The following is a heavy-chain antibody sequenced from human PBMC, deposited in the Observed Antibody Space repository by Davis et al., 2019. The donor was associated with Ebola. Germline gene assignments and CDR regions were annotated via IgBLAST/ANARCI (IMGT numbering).Heavy chain of an antibody. Sequence: GGSLRLSCAASGFTFSSYTLHWVRQAPGKGLEWVAVISYDGSNKYYADSVKGRFTISRDNSKNTLYLQMNSLSADDTAVYYCAKGRSVTTSDYWGQGTLVPVSS. J-gene: IGHJ4*02. CDR2: ISYDGSNK. CDR3: AKGRSVTTSDY. V-gene: IGHV3-30*04. D-gene: IGHD4-17*01. CDR1: GFTFSSYT.